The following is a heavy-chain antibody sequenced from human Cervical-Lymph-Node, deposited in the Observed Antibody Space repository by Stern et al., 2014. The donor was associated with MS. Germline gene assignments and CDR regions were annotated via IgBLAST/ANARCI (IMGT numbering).Heavy chain of an antibody. V-gene: IGHV3-30-3*01. D-gene: IGHD1-26*01. CDR2: ISYDGSNK. CDR3: ASLLAGAHDFDY. CDR1: GFTFSSYA. Sequence: VQLVESGGGVVQPGRSLRLSCAASGFTFSSYAMHWVRQAPGKGLEWVAVISYDGSNKYYADSVKGRFTISRDNSKNTLYLQMNSLRAEDTAVYYCASLLAGAHDFDYWGQGTLVTVSS. J-gene: IGHJ4*02.